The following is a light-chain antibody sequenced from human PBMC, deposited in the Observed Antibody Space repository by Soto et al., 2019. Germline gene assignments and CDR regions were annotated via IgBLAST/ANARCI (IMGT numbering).Light chain of an antibody. CDR3: QSYDSSLSGWV. CDR2: GNS. V-gene: IGLV1-40*01. Sequence: QAVVTQPPSVSGAPGQRVTISCTESSSNIGAGSDVHWYQQLPGTAPKLLIYGNSNRPSGVPDRFSGSKSGTSASLAITGLQAEDEADYYCQSYDSSLSGWVFGGGTQLTVL. J-gene: IGLJ3*02. CDR1: SSNIGAGSD.